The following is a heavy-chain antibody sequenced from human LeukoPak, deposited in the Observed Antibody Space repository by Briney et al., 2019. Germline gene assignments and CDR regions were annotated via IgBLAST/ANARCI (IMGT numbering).Heavy chain of an antibody. J-gene: IGHJ4*02. CDR1: GGSISSSNW. CDR2: IYHSGST. D-gene: IGHD3-16*02. Sequence: SETLSLTCAVSGGSISSSNWWSWVRQPPGKGLEWIGEIYHSGSTNYNPSLKSRVTISVDKSKNQFSLKLSSVTAADTAVYYCARSRITFGGVIVRFDYWGQGTLVTVSS. V-gene: IGHV4-4*02. CDR3: ARSRITFGGVIVRFDY.